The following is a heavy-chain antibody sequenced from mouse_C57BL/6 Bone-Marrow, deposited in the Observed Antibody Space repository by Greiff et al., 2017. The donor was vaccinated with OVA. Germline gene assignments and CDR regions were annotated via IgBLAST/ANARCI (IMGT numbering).Heavy chain of an antibody. V-gene: IGHV1-54*01. CDR2: INPGSGGT. CDR1: GYAFTNYL. CDR3: ARNPDAMDY. J-gene: IGHJ4*01. Sequence: VQLQQSGAELVRPGTSVKVSCKASGYAFTNYLIEWVKQRPGQGLEWIGVINPGSGGTNYNEKFKGKATLTADKSSSTAYMQLSSLTSEDSSVYFCARNPDAMDYWGQGTSVTVSS.